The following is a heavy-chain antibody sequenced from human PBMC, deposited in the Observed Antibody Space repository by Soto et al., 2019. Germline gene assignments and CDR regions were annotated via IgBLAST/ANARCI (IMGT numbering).Heavy chain of an antibody. V-gene: IGHV4-31*03. Sequence: SETLSLTCTVSGCSISSGGYYWSWIRQHPGKGLEWIGYIYYSGSTYYNPSLKSRVTISVDTSKNQFSLKLSSVTAADTAVYYCAGVYGSGSYSWFDPWGQGTLVTVSS. CDR1: GCSISSGGYY. D-gene: IGHD3-10*01. J-gene: IGHJ5*02. CDR2: IYYSGST. CDR3: AGVYGSGSYSWFDP.